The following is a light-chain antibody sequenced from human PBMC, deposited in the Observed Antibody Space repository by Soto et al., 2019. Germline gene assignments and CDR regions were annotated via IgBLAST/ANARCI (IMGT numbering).Light chain of an antibody. Sequence: ERVMPQSPATLSVSQRERANLPRRASQSITRNLAWYQQSPGQVPRLLIYGASTRATGSPARFSGSGSGTEFTLTISCRQSWDLAVLYFQLYKRWLWAFGQGTKVDIK. J-gene: IGKJ1*01. CDR2: GAS. CDR3: QLYKRWLWA. V-gene: IGKV3-15*01. CDR1: QSITRN.